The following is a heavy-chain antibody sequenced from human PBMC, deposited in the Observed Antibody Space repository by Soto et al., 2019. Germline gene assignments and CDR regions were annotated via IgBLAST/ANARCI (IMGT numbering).Heavy chain of an antibody. V-gene: IGHV3-23*01. D-gene: IGHD3-3*01. Sequence: PGGSLRLSCAASGFTFSSYAMSWVRQAPGKGLEWVSAISGSGGSTYYADSVKGRFTISRDNSKNTLYLQMNSLRAEDTAVYYCAKVYDFWSGYWDYWCQATQVTVSS. CDR3: AKVYDFWSGYWDY. CDR2: ISGSGGST. CDR1: GFTFSSYA. J-gene: IGHJ4*02.